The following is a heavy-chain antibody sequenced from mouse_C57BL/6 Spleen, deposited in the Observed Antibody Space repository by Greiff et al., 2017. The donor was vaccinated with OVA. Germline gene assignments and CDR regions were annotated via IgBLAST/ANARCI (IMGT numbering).Heavy chain of an antibody. V-gene: IGHV1-72*01. J-gene: IGHJ2*01. Sequence: QVKLQQPGAELVKPGASVKLSCKASGYTFTNYWMHWVKQRPGRGLEWIGRIDPNSGGTKYNQKFKRKATLTVDTPTGAAYMKLSSLASEDSAVDYCARGDTTVVRLLDDWGQGTTLTVSS. CDR2: IDPNSGGT. CDR3: ARGDTTVVRLLDD. D-gene: IGHD1-1*01. CDR1: GYTFTNYW.